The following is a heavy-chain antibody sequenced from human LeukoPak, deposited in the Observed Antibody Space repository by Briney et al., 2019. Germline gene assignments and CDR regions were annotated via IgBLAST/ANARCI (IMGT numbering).Heavy chain of an antibody. CDR2: IRYDGTTK. CDR3: ASKLVAPFDS. V-gene: IGHV3-30*02. J-gene: IGHJ4*02. Sequence: GGSLRLSCAASGFSFSTYGMHWVRQAPGKGLEWVAFIRYDGTTKYYVDSVKGRFIISRDNSKDMLFLQMNSLRAEDTAVYYCASKLVAPFDSWGQGILVTVSS. CDR1: GFSFSTYG.